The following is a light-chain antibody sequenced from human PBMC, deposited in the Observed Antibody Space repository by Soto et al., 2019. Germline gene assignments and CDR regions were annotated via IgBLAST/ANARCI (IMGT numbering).Light chain of an antibody. J-gene: IGKJ5*01. Sequence: EIVLTQSPGTLSLSPGERATLPCRASQTVTRNYLAWHQQKPGQTPRLLVYGASSRATGIPDRFSGSGSGTDFTLTISSLEPEDFAVYYCQQRSNWPFGQGTRLEIK. CDR1: QTVTRNY. CDR3: QQRSNWP. V-gene: IGKV3D-20*02. CDR2: GAS.